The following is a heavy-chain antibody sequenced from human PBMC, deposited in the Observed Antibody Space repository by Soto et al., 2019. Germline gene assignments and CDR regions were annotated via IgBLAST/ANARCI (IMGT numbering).Heavy chain of an antibody. CDR1: GFTFSSYW. J-gene: IGHJ6*02. CDR2: INSDGSST. Sequence: GGSLRLSCAASGFTFSSYWMHWVRQAPGKGLVWVPRINSDGSSTSYADSVKGRFTISRDNAKNTLYLQMNSLRAEDTAVYYCAREYQYYDFWSGPTPYGMDVWGQGTTVTVS. V-gene: IGHV3-74*01. CDR3: AREYQYYDFWSGPTPYGMDV. D-gene: IGHD3-3*01.